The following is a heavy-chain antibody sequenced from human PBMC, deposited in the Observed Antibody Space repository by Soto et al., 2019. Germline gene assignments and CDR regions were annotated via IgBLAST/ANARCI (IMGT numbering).Heavy chain of an antibody. Sequence: QVQLQESGPGLVKPSETLSLTCTVSGGSISSYYWSWIRQPPGKGLEWIGYIYYSGSTNYNPSLKSRVTISVGTSKNQFSLQLSSVTAADTAVCYCARRKSGWEYYFDYWGQGTLVTVSS. D-gene: IGHD6-19*01. CDR2: IYYSGST. J-gene: IGHJ4*02. CDR1: GGSISSYY. V-gene: IGHV4-59*08. CDR3: ARRKSGWEYYFDY.